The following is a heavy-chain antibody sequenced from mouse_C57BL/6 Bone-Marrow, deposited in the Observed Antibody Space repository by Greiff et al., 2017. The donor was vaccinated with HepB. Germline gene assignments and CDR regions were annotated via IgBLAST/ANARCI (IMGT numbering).Heavy chain of an antibody. D-gene: IGHD6-5*01. J-gene: IGHJ2*01. CDR2: INPNNGGT. Sequence: EVQLQQSGPELVKPGASVKISCKASGYTFTDYYMNWVKQSHGKSLEWIGDINPNNGGTSYNQKFKGKATLTVDKSSSTAYMELRSLTSEDSAVYYCARMRAYGDYWGQGTTLTVSS. CDR1: GYTFTDYY. CDR3: ARMRAYGDY. V-gene: IGHV1-26*01.